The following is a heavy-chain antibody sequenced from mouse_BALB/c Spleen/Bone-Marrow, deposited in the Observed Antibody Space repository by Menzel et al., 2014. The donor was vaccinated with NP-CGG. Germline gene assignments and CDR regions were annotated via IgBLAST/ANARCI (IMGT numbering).Heavy chain of an antibody. J-gene: IGHJ3*01. D-gene: IGHD1-1*01. CDR3: ASYYGSTWFAY. V-gene: IGHV5-4*02. CDR1: GFTFSDYY. CDR2: ISDGGSYT. Sequence: VQLQQSGGGLVKPGGSLKLSCAASGFTFSDYYMYWVRQTPEKRLEWVATISDGGSYTYYPDSVKGRFTISRDNAKNNLYLQMSSLKSEDTAMYYCASYYGSTWFAYWGQGTLVTVSA.